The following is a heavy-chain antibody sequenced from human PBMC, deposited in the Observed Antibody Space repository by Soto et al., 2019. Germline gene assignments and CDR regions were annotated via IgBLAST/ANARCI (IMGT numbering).Heavy chain of an antibody. Sequence: LRLSCAASGFTFSDYYMSWLRQAPGKGLEWVSYISSSSSYTNYADSVKGRFTISRDNAKNSLYLQMNSLRAEDTAVYYCARERESYRFDPWGQGTLVTVSS. V-gene: IGHV3-11*06. CDR2: ISSSSSYT. J-gene: IGHJ5*02. CDR1: GFTFSDYY. CDR3: ARERESYRFDP.